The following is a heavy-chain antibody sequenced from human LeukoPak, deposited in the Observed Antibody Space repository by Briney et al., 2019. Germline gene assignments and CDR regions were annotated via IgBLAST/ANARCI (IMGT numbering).Heavy chain of an antibody. D-gene: IGHD3-9*01. J-gene: IGHJ4*02. CDR3: AKDPTQYDILTGYLDY. CDR2: ISYDGSNK. Sequence: GGSLRLSCAASGFTFSSYGMPWVRRAPGKGLEWVAVISYDGSNKYYADSVKGRFTISRDNSKNTLYLQMNSLRAEDTAVYYCAKDPTQYDILTGYLDYWGQGTQVTVSS. V-gene: IGHV3-30*18. CDR1: GFTFSSYG.